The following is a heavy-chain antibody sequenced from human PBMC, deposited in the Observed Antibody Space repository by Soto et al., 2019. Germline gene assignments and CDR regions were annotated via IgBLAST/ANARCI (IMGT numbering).Heavy chain of an antibody. CDR1: GFTFSNAW. V-gene: IGHV3-15*01. CDR2: IKSKTDGGTT. CDR3: TTDPQTYYYYYGMDV. J-gene: IGHJ6*02. Sequence: EVQLVESGGGLVKPGGSLRLSCAASGFTFSNAWMSWVRQAPGKGLEWVGRIKSKTDGGTTDYAAPVKGRFTISRDDSKNTLYMQRNSLKTEDTAVYYCTTDPQTYYYYYGMDVWGQGTTVTVSS.